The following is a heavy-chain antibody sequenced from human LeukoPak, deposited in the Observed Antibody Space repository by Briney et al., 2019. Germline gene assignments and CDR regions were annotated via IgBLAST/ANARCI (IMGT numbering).Heavy chain of an antibody. J-gene: IGHJ6*02. D-gene: IGHD4-11*01. CDR3: ARDETVRDDYYGMDV. CDR1: GGTFSSYA. V-gene: IGHV1-69*04. CDR2: IIPMLGKP. Sequence: GASVKVSCKASGGTFSSYAISWVRQAPGQGLEWMGRIIPMLGKPNYGQKSQGRVTITADKFTSTVYMELTSLRSEDTAVYYCARDETVRDDYYGMDVWGQGTTVTVSS.